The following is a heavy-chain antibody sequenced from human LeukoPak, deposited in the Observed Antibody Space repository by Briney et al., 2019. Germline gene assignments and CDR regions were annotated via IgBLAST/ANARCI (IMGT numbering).Heavy chain of an antibody. CDR2: SSSHT. CDR3: ARDRAVKARIGGMDV. J-gene: IGHJ6*02. V-gene: IGHV3-21*06. D-gene: IGHD5-24*01. Sequence: SSSHTYYVDSVKGRFTISRDNAKNSLYLQMSSLRAEDTGIYYCARDRAVKARIGGMDVWGQGTTVIVSS.